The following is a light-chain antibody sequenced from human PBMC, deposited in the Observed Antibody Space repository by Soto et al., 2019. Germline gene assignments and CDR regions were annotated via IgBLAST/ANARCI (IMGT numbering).Light chain of an antibody. V-gene: IGLV2-14*01. J-gene: IGLJ1*01. CDR3: LSKTSSISYV. CDR1: TSDVGGYNY. CDR2: EVS. Sequence: SALTPPASVSGSPGQSITISCTGTTSDVGGYNYVSWYQQHPGKVPKLLIHEVSNRPSGVSNRFSGSKSGNTASLTISGLQAEDEADYYCLSKTSSISYVFGTGTKLTVL.